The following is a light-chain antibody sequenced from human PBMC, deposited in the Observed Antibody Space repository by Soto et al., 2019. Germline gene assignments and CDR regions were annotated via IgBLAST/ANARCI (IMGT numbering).Light chain of an antibody. J-gene: IGKJ1*01. V-gene: IGKV3-20*01. CDR1: QDVSYNF. Sequence: EIVLAQSPGTRSLSPGERATLSCRASQDVSYNFLAWYQQKPGQAPRLLIYGASSRATGIPDRFSGSGSGTDFTLTISRLEPEDFAVYYCQQYGSSPWTFGQGTKVEIK. CDR2: GAS. CDR3: QQYGSSPWT.